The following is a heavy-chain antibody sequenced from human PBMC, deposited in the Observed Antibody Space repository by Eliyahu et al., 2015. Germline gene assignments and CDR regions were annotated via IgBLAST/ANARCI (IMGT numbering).Heavy chain of an antibody. D-gene: IGHD2-2*01. CDR1: GFXFSXAX. V-gene: IGHV3-15*01. CDR3: TTDIVVVPAAGGRADY. CDR2: IKSKTDGGTT. J-gene: IGHJ4*02. Sequence: EVQLVESGGGLVKPGGSLRLSCAASGFXFSXAXXXWVRQAPGKGLEWVGRIKSKTDGGTTDYAAPVKGRFTISRDDSKNTLYLQMNSLKTEDTAVYYCTTDIVVVPAAGGRADYWGQGTLVTVSS.